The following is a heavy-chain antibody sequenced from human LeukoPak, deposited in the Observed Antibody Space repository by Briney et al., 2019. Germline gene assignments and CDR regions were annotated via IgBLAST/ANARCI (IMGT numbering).Heavy chain of an antibody. V-gene: IGHV1-2*06. D-gene: IGHD3-22*01. CDR3: AREADYYDSSGYYPAFDY. CDR1: GYTFTGYY. J-gene: IGHJ4*02. Sequence: GASVKVSCKASGYTFTGYYMHWARQAPGQGLEWMGRINPNSGGTNYAQKFQGRVTMTRDTSISTAYMELSRLRSDDTAVYYCAREADYYDSSGYYPAFDYWGQGTLVTVSS. CDR2: INPNSGGT.